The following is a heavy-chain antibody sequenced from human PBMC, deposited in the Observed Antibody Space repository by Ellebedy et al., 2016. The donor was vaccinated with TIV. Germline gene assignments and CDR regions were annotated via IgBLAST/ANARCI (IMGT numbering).Heavy chain of an antibody. D-gene: IGHD3-22*01. V-gene: IGHV4-30-4*01. CDR1: GGSISSGDYY. CDR3: AREGDSSGYSQADY. J-gene: IGHJ4*02. Sequence: SETLSLXXTVSGGSISSGDYYWSWIRQPPGKGLEWIGYIYYSGSTYYNPSLKSRVTISVDTSKNQFSLKLSSVTAADTAVYYCAREGDSSGYSQADYWGQGTLVTVSS. CDR2: IYYSGST.